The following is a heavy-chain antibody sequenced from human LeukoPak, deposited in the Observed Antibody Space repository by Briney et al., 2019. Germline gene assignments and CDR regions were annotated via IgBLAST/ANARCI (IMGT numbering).Heavy chain of an antibody. J-gene: IGHJ2*01. CDR1: GFTFNLYG. Sequence: GGSLRLSCAASGFTFNLYGMTWVRQAPGKGPEWVSGISGSGAGTYYADSVKGRFTISRDNSKNALFLQMNSLRAEDTAVYFCAKLGTYWYFDLWGRGTLVTVSS. D-gene: IGHD7-27*01. CDR2: ISGSGAGT. V-gene: IGHV3-23*01. CDR3: AKLGTYWYFDL.